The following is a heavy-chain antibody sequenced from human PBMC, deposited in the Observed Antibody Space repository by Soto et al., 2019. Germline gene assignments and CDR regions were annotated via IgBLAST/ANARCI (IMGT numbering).Heavy chain of an antibody. V-gene: IGHV3-33*01. CDR1: GFTFSSYG. D-gene: IGHD2-2*01. Sequence: QVQLVESEGGVVQPGRSLRLSCAASGFTFSSYGMHWVRQAPGKGLEWVAVIWYDGSNKYYADSVKGRFTISRDNSKNTLYLQMNSLRAEDTAVYYCARGSIVVVPAALDYWGQGTLVTVSS. CDR2: IWYDGSNK. CDR3: ARGSIVVVPAALDY. J-gene: IGHJ4*02.